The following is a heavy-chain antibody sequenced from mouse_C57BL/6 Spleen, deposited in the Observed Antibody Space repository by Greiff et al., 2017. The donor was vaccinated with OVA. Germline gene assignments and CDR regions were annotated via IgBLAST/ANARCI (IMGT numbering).Heavy chain of an antibody. CDR1: GFTFSSYA. D-gene: IGHD4-1*01. J-gene: IGHJ3*01. CDR2: ISRGGDYI. Sequence: EVQVVESGEGLVKPGGSLKLSCAASGFTFSSYAMSWVRQTPEQRLEWVAYISRGGDYIYYADTVKGRFTISRDTARNTLYLQMSSLKSEDTAMYYGTRGTGTNWFAYWGQGTLVTVSA. V-gene: IGHV5-9-1*02. CDR3: TRGTGTNWFAY.